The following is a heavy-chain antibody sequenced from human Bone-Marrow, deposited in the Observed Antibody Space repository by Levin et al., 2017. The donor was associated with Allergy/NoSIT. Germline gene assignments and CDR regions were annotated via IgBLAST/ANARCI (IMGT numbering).Heavy chain of an antibody. CDR3: ARDRSDIVVVPAAMQVVVYHYYYMDV. CDR1: GFTFSSYS. Sequence: GGSLRLSCAASGFTFSSYSMNWVRQAPGKGLEWVSSISSSSSYIYYADSVKGRFTVSRDNAKNSLYLQMNSLRAEDTAVYYCARDRSDIVVVPAAMQVVVYHYYYMDVWGKGTTVTVSS. J-gene: IGHJ6*03. V-gene: IGHV3-21*01. CDR2: ISSSSSYI. D-gene: IGHD2-2*01.